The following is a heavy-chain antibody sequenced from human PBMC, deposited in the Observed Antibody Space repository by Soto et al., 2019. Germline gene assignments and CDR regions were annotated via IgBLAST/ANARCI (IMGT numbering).Heavy chain of an antibody. CDR3: AKGDYGAPEDWYFDL. J-gene: IGHJ2*01. V-gene: IGHV3-9*01. Sequence: GGSLRLSCAASGFTFDDYAMHWVRQAPGKGLEWVSGISWNSGSIGYADSVKGRFTISRDNAKNSLYLQMNGLRAEDTAVYYCAKGDYGAPEDWYFDLWGRGTLVTVSS. CDR1: GFTFDDYA. CDR2: ISWNSGSI. D-gene: IGHD4-17*01.